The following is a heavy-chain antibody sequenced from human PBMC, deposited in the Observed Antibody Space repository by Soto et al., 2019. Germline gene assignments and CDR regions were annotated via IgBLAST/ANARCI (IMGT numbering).Heavy chain of an antibody. J-gene: IGHJ6*02. CDR3: ARGRGCSSTSCRYYYYGMDV. V-gene: IGHV1-69*02. CDR2: IIPILGIA. Sequence: QVQLVQSGAEVKKPGSSVKVSCKASGGTFSSYTISWVRQAPGQGLEWMGRIIPILGIANYAQKFQGRVTITADKSTRTAYVELSSLRAEDTAVYYCARGRGCSSTSCRYYYYGMDVWGQGTTVTGSS. CDR1: GGTFSSYT. D-gene: IGHD2-2*01.